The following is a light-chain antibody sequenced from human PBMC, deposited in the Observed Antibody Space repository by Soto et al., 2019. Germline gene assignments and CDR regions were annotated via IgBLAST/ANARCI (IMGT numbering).Light chain of an antibody. J-gene: IGKJ2*01. CDR3: QQYGSSPHT. Sequence: EIVLTQSPGTLSLSPGERATLSCRASQSVSSSYLAWYQHKPGQAPRLLIYGASSRATGIPDIFSGSGSGTDFKPTITGLEPEDFAVYYCQQYGSSPHTFGQRTKLEIK. CDR1: QSVSSSY. CDR2: GAS. V-gene: IGKV3-20*01.